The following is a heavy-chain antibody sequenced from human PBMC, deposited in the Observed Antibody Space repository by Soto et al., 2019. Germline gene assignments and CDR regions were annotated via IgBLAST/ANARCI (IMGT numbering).Heavy chain of an antibody. D-gene: IGHD3-9*01. Sequence: GGSLRLSCAASGFTFSSYAMSWVRQAPGKGLEWVSAISGSGGSTYYADSVKGRFTISRDNSKNTLYLQMNSLRAEDTAVYYCAKVEDILTGYYRVLDYWGQGTLVTVSS. J-gene: IGHJ4*02. CDR3: AKVEDILTGYYRVLDY. V-gene: IGHV3-23*01. CDR1: GFTFSSYA. CDR2: ISGSGGST.